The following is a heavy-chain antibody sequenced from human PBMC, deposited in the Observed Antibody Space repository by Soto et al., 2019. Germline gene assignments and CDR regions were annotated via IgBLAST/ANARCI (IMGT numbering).Heavy chain of an antibody. J-gene: IGHJ4*02. V-gene: IGHV1-69*04. D-gene: IGHD3-10*01. CDR2: IIPILGIA. CDR3: AREEYYYGAGAFFDY. CDR1: GGTFSSYT. Sequence: QVQLVHSGAEVKKPGSSVKVSCKASGGTFSSYTISWVRQAPAQGLEWMGRIIPILGIANYAQKFQGRVTITADKSTSTAYMELSSLRSEDTAVYYCAREEYYYGAGAFFDYWGQGTLVTVST.